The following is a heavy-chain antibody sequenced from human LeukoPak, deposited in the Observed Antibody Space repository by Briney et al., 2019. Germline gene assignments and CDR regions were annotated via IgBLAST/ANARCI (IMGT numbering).Heavy chain of an antibody. J-gene: IGHJ4*02. CDR3: ARRGEAMDPFDY. D-gene: IGHD5-18*01. Sequence: GESLKISCKDSGYSFTSYWIGWMRQQPGKGLEWMGIIYPGDSDTRYSPSFQGQVTISADKSINTAYLQWSSLKASDTAIYYCARRGEAMDPFDYWGQGTLVTVSS. CDR1: GYSFTSYW. CDR2: IYPGDSDT. V-gene: IGHV5-51*01.